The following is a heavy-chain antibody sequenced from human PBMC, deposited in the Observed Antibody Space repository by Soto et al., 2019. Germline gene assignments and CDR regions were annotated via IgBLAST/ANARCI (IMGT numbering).Heavy chain of an antibody. D-gene: IGHD1-1*01. CDR2: ISETSLAI. J-gene: IGHJ4*02. V-gene: IGHV3-48*02. CDR3: ATLQLGREEVFDS. Sequence: EVQLVESGGGLVQPGGSLRLSCAASGFTFKTYSMNWVRQALGKGLEWVSYISETSLAIYYRDSVKGRFTISRDNAKNTLYLQMNSLRDEDTAVYYCATLQLGREEVFDSWGQGTLVTVSS. CDR1: GFTFKTYS.